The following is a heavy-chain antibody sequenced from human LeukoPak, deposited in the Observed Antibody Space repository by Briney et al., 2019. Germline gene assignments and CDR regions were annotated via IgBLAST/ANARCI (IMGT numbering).Heavy chain of an antibody. CDR2: IWYDGSNK. D-gene: IGHD3-10*01. CDR1: GFTFSSYG. Sequence: GRPLRLSCAASGFTFSSYGMHWVRQAPGKGLEWVAVIWYDGSNKYYADSVKGRFTISRDNSKNTLYLQMNSLRAEDTAVYYCAREWFGGPLYYYYGMDVWGQGTTVTVSS. CDR3: AREWFGGPLYYYYGMDV. J-gene: IGHJ6*02. V-gene: IGHV3-33*01.